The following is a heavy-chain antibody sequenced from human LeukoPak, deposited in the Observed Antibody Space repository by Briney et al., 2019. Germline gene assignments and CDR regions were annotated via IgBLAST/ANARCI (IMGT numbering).Heavy chain of an antibody. CDR1: GYTFTSYD. CDR3: ARGPVSYSGSYYVNY. CDR2: MNPNSGNT. D-gene: IGHD1-26*01. Sequence: ASVKVSCKASGYTFTSYDINWVRQATGQGLEWMGWMNPNSGNTDYAQKFQGRVSMTRNTSISTAYLELSSLRSEVTAVYYCARGPVSYSGSYYVNYWGQGTLVTVSS. V-gene: IGHV1-8*01. J-gene: IGHJ4*02.